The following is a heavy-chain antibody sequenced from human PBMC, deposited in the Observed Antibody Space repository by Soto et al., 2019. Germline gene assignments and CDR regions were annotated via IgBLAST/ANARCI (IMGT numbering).Heavy chain of an antibody. J-gene: IGHJ4*02. CDR2: IIATGGT. V-gene: IGHV3-23*01. CDR3: ARTDKFTSQSSGWANRFDC. Sequence: EVQLLESGGGLVQPGGSLRLSCAASGFTFTNYAMTWVRQAPGRGLEWVSTIIATGGTFYGDTVKGRFTISRDHSRSTLYLQMTSLRADDAAIYYCARTDKFTSQSSGWANRFDCWGQGTLVTVSS. D-gene: IGHD6-19*01. CDR1: GFTFTNYA.